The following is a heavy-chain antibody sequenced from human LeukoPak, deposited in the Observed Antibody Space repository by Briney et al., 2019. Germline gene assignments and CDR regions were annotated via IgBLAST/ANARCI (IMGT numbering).Heavy chain of an antibody. Sequence: SETLSLTCAVYGGSFSGYYWSWIRQPPGKGLEWIGEINHSGSTNYNPSLKSRVTISVDTSKNQFSLKLSSVTAADTAVYYCASYHGGNFYFDYWGQGTLVTVSS. V-gene: IGHV4-34*01. J-gene: IGHJ4*02. CDR2: INHSGST. CDR1: GGSFSGYY. CDR3: ASYHGGNFYFDY. D-gene: IGHD4-23*01.